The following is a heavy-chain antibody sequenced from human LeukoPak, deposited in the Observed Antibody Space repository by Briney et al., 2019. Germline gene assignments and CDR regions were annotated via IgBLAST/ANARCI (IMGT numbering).Heavy chain of an antibody. CDR2: ISYDGSTK. D-gene: IGHD2-21*02. V-gene: IGHV3-30*18. CDR1: GFTFSSYG. Sequence: GGSLRLSCAASGFTFSSYGIHWVRQAPGKGLEWVGVISYDGSTKYYADSVKGRFTISRDNSKNTLYLQMNSLRGEDTAVYYWAKGYPPKTAGTLPFDHWGQGTLVTVSS. CDR3: AKGYPPKTAGTLPFDH. J-gene: IGHJ4*02.